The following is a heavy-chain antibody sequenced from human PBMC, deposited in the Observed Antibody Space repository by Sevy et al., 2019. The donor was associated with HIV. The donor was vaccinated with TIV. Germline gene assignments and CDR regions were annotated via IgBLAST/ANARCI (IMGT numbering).Heavy chain of an antibody. CDR3: ARDRKYYDILTGYYTTSEVDY. J-gene: IGHJ4*02. CDR1: GFTFSDYY. CDR2: ISSSGSTI. V-gene: IGHV3-11*01. D-gene: IGHD3-9*01. Sequence: GGSLRLSCAASGFTFSDYYMSWIRQAPGKGLEWASYISSSGSTIYYADSVKGRFTISRDNAKNSLYLQMNSLRAEDTAVYYCARDRKYYDILTGYYTTSEVDYWGQGTLVTVSS.